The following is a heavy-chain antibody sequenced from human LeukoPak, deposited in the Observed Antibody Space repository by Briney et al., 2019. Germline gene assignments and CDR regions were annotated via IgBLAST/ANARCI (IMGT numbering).Heavy chain of an antibody. Sequence: SETLSLTCTVSGGSISSGSYYWSWIRQPAGKGLEWIGRIYTSGSTNYNPSLKSRVTISVDTSKNQFSLKLSSVTAAGTAVYYCAREGGPFDYWGQGTLVTVSS. D-gene: IGHD2-15*01. CDR1: GGSISSGSYY. V-gene: IGHV4-61*02. J-gene: IGHJ4*02. CDR2: IYTSGST. CDR3: AREGGPFDY.